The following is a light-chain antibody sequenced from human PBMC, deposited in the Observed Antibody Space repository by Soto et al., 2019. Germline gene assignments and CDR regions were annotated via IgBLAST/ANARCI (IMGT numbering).Light chain of an antibody. CDR2: DVS. Sequence: QSALTQPASVSGSPGQSITISCTGPSSDIGGYNYVSWYQQHPGKAPKLMIYDVSYRPSGVSNRFSGSKSGNTASLTISGLQAEDDAVYYCSSFTSSNTVIFCGVPNVTVL. J-gene: IGLJ2*01. V-gene: IGLV2-14*01. CDR1: SSDIGGYNY. CDR3: SSFTSSNTVI.